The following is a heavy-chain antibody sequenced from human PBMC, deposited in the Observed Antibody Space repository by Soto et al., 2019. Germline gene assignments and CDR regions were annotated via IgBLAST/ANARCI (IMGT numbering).Heavy chain of an antibody. Sequence: PSETLSFPGTAYAGSRTGYYWCWISRPPGKGLGWIGEINHSGSTNYHPSLKSRVTISVDTSKNQFSLKLSSVTAADTAVYYCARFGPYYYYYGMDVWGQGTTVTVSS. D-gene: IGHD3-16*01. J-gene: IGHJ6*02. CDR1: AGSRTGYY. V-gene: IGHV4-34*01. CDR3: ARFGPYYYYYGMDV. CDR2: INHSGST.